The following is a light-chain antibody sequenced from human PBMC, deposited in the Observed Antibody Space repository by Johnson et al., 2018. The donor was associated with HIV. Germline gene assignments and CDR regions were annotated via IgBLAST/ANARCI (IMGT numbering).Light chain of an antibody. Sequence: QSVLTQPPSVSAAPGQKVTISCSGTYSNIEHNYVSWYQQLPGTAPKLLIYGTTKRPSGTPDRFSVSKSGTSATLGLTGLQTGDEADYYCGTWDISLSSYVFGTWTKATVL. CDR2: GTT. CDR1: YSNIEHNY. J-gene: IGLJ1*01. V-gene: IGLV1-51*01. CDR3: GTWDISLSSYV.